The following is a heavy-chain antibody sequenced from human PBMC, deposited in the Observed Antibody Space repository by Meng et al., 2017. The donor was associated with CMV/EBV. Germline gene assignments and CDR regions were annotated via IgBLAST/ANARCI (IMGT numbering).Heavy chain of an antibody. D-gene: IGHD6-13*01. CDR1: GGSVSSGSYY. J-gene: IGHJ4*02. Sequence: SETLSLTCTVSGGSVSSGSYYWSWIRQPPGKGLEWIGYIYYSGSTYYNPSLKSRVTISVDTSKNQFSLKLSSVTAADTAVYYCAGEHVPYSSSWYYFDYWGQGTLVTVSS. CDR3: AGEHVPYSSSWYYFDY. V-gene: IGHV4-61*01. CDR2: IYYSGST.